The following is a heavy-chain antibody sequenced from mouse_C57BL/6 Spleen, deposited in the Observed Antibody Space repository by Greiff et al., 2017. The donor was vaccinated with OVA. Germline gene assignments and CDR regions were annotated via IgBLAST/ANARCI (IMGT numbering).Heavy chain of an antibody. J-gene: IGHJ2*01. D-gene: IGHD2-4*01. V-gene: IGHV1-55*01. Sequence: VQLQQSGAELVKPGASVKMSCKASGYTFTSYWITWVKQRPGQGLEWIGDIYPGSGSTNYNEKFKSKATLTVDTSSSTAYMQLSSLTSEDSAVYYCARGDYDYDVGFDYWGQGTTLTVSS. CDR2: IYPGSGST. CDR1: GYTFTSYW. CDR3: ARGDYDYDVGFDY.